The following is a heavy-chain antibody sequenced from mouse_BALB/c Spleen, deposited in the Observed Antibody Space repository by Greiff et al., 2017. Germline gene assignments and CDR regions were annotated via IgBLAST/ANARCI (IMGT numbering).Heavy chain of an antibody. Sequence: ESGPGLVKPSQSLSLTCTVTGYSITSDYAWNWIRQFPGNKLEWMGYISYSGSTSYNPSLKSRISITRDTSKNQFFLQLNSVTTEDTATYYCARDGGNWFAYWGQGTLVTVSA. J-gene: IGHJ3*01. CDR3: ARDGGNWFAY. V-gene: IGHV3-2*02. CDR1: GYSITSDYA. CDR2: ISYSGST. D-gene: IGHD2-1*01.